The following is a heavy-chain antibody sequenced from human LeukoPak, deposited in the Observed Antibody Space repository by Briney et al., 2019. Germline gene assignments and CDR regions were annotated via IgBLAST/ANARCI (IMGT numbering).Heavy chain of an antibody. CDR3: ARSGNYGEYVL. D-gene: IGHD4-17*01. CDR2: IYPGDSDT. V-gene: IGHV5-51*01. CDR1: GYTFRIYW. J-gene: IGHJ4*02. Sequence: GESLKISCKGSGYTFRIYWIAWVRQMPGKGLEWMGTIYPGDSDTRYSPYFQGQGTISADESISTAYLQWSSLKASDTAIYYCARSGNYGEYVLWGQGTLVTVSS.